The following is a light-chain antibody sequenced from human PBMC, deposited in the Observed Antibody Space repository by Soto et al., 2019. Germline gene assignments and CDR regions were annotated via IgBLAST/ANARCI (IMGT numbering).Light chain of an antibody. CDR3: CSYAGCYNYV. CDR1: SSDVGAYNY. J-gene: IGLJ1*01. CDR2: DVS. V-gene: IGLV2-11*01. Sequence: QSALTQPRSVSGSPGQSVTISCTGTSSDVGAYNYVSWYQQHPGKAPKVMIYDVSKRPSGVPDRFSGSKSGTTASLTISGLQADDEADYYCCSYAGCYNYVFGSGTKVTVL.